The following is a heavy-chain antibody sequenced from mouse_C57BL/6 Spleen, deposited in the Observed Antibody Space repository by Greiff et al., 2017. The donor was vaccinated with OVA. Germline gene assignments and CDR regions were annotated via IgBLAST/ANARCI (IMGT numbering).Heavy chain of an antibody. J-gene: IGHJ2*01. CDR3: ARRRGEGYFDY. V-gene: IGHV5-12*01. CDR1: GFTFSDYY. Sequence: EVKVVESGGGLVQPGGSLKLSCAASGFTFSDYYMYWVRQTPEKRLEWVAYISNGGGSTYYPDNVKGRFTISRDNAKNTLYLQMSRLKSEDTAMYYCARRRGEGYFDYWGQGTTLTVSS. CDR2: ISNGGGST.